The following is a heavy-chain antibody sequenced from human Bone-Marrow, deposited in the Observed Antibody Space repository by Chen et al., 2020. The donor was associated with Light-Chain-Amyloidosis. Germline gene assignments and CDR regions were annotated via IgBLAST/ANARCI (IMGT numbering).Heavy chain of an antibody. Sequence: EVQLEQSAPEVKKPGESLKISCKGYGYTFPNYWIGWVRQMPGKGLEWMGVIYPDDSDARYSPSFEGQVTISADKSITTAYLQWRSLKASDTAMYYCARRRDGYNFDYWGQGTLVTVSS. D-gene: IGHD5-12*01. J-gene: IGHJ4*02. V-gene: IGHV5-51*01. CDR2: IYPDDSDA. CDR3: ARRRDGYNFDY. CDR1: GYTFPNYW.